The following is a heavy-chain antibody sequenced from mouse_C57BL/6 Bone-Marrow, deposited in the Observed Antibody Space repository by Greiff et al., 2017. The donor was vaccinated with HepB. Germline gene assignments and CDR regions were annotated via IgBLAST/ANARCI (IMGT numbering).Heavy chain of an antibody. CDR2: IYPGGGYT. J-gene: IGHJ4*01. Sequence: VKLVESGAELVRPGTSVKMSCKASGYTFTNYWIGWAKQRPGHGLEWIGDIYPGGGYTNYNEKFKGKATLTADKSSSTAYMQFSSLTSEDSAIYYCARNYGSSYAMDYWGQGTSVTVSS. D-gene: IGHD1-1*01. CDR3: ARNYGSSYAMDY. V-gene: IGHV1-63*01. CDR1: GYTFTNYW.